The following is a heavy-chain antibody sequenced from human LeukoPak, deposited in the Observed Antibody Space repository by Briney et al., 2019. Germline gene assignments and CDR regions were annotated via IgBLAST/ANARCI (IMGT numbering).Heavy chain of an antibody. Sequence: GRSLRLSCAASGFTFSSYAMHWVRQAPGKGLEWVAVISYDGSNKYYADSVKGRFTISRDNAKNSLYLQMNSLRAEDTAVYYCASQQYCSGGSCYPEYFQHWGQGTLVTVSS. D-gene: IGHD2-15*01. V-gene: IGHV3-30-3*01. CDR3: ASQQYCSGGSCYPEYFQH. CDR1: GFTFSSYA. CDR2: ISYDGSNK. J-gene: IGHJ1*01.